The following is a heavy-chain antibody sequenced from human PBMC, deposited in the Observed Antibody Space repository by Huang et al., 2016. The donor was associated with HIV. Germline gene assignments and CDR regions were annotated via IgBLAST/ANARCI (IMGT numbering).Heavy chain of an antibody. CDR2: VNNRGSA. V-gene: IGHV4-34*01. CDR1: GGSFSEYF. D-gene: IGHD3-10*01. Sequence: QVRLEQWGPNLLKPSDTLSLKCAVYGGSFSEYFWTWIRQSPVEGLEWIGEVNNRGSATHNPSLRSRGSMSVDSSKNQFYLNLTSVTAADTAVYFCARPKMTATPSDSSWSYFDFWGRGTPVTVSS. J-gene: IGHJ4*02. CDR3: ARPKMTATPSDSSWSYFDF.